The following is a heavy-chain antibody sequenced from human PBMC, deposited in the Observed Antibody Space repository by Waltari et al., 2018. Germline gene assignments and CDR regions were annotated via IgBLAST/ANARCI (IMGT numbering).Heavy chain of an antibody. J-gene: IGHJ4*02. Sequence: QVQLQESGPGLVKPSETLSLTCTVSGCSISGYYWSWIRQPPGEGLEWIGEIYYTGSINYNPSLKSRVTISVDTSKNQFSLKLSSVTAADTAVYYCARDQSREGGGYFDYWGQGTLVTVSS. D-gene: IGHD1-26*01. CDR3: ARDQSREGGGYFDY. CDR1: GCSISGYY. V-gene: IGHV4-59*01. CDR2: IYYTGSI.